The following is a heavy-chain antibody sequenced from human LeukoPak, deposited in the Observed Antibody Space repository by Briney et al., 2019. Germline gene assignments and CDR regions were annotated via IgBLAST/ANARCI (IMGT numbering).Heavy chain of an antibody. CDR2: IYTSGST. V-gene: IGHV4-61*02. D-gene: IGHD6-6*01. J-gene: IGHJ5*02. Sequence: SETLSLTCTVSGGSISSGTYYWNWIRQPAGKGLEWIGRIYTSGSTNYNPSLKSRVTISVDTSKNQFSLKLSSVTAADTAVYYCASITEQLVVGGKNWFDPWGQGTLVTVSS. CDR1: GGSISSGTYY. CDR3: ASITEQLVVGGKNWFDP.